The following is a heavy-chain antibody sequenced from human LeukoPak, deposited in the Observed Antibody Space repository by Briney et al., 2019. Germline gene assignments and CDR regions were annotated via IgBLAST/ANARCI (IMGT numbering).Heavy chain of an antibody. CDR3: ASVPRMGAMNYYYYMDV. CDR2: IYYSGST. J-gene: IGHJ6*03. V-gene: IGHV4-39*07. Sequence: PSETLSLTCTVSGGSISSSSYYWGWIRQPPGKGLEWIGSIYYSGSTNYNPSLKSRVTISVDTSKNQFSLKLSSVTAADTAVYYCASVPRMGAMNYYYYMDVWGKGTTVTVSS. CDR1: GGSISSSSYY. D-gene: IGHD1-26*01.